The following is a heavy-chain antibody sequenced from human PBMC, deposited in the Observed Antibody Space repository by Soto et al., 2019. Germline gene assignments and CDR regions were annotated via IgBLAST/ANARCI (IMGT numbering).Heavy chain of an antibody. D-gene: IGHD3-3*01. CDR1: GGSISSYY. J-gene: IGHJ4*02. CDR3: ACNYYDFWSGYYSVGYFDY. V-gene: IGHV4-59*12. CDR2: IYYSGST. Sequence: SETLSLTCTVSGGSISSYYWSWIRQPPGKGLERIGYIYYSGSTNYNPSLKSRVTISVDTSKNQFSLKLSSVTAADTAVYYCACNYYDFWSGYYSVGYFDYWAQGTPVTVSS.